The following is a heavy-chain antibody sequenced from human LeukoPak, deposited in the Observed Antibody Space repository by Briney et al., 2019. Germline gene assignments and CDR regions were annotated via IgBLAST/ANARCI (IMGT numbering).Heavy chain of an antibody. CDR1: GYTFTSYG. V-gene: IGHV7-4-1*02. Sequence: ASVKVSCKASGYTFTSYGISWVRQAPGQGLEWMGWIDTNTGNPTYAQGFTGRFVFSLDTSVSTAYLQISSLKTEDTAVYCCARDLTLARFDPWGQGTLVTVSS. D-gene: IGHD3-3*02. CDR2: IDTNTGNP. J-gene: IGHJ5*02. CDR3: ARDLTLARFDP.